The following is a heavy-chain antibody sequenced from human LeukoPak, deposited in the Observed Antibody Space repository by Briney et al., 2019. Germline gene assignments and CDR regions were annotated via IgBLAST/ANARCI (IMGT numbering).Heavy chain of an antibody. V-gene: IGHV3-11*05. CDR2: ISTTSSYT. J-gene: IGHJ5*02. Sequence: PGGFLRLSCAASGFTFSDYYMSWIRQAPGKGLEWVSYISTTSSYTDYADSVRGRFTISRDNAKNLLYLQMNSLRPEDTAVYYCARDWYCSSSICYTDRNWFDPWGQGTLVTVSS. CDR3: ARDWYCSSSICYTDRNWFDP. CDR1: GFTFSDYY. D-gene: IGHD2-2*02.